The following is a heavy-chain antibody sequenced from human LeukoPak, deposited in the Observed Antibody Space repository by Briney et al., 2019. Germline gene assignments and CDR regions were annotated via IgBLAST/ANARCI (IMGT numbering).Heavy chain of an antibody. V-gene: IGHV4-4*02. Sequence: SGTLSLTCAVSGGSISSSNWWSWVRQPPGKGLEWIGEIYHSGSTNYNPSLKSRVTISVDTSKSQFSLKLRSVTAEDTAVYYCARARGYSGYLDRFDYWGQGTLVTVSS. CDR3: ARARGYSGYLDRFDY. CDR1: GGSISSSNW. CDR2: IYHSGST. D-gene: IGHD5-12*01. J-gene: IGHJ4*02.